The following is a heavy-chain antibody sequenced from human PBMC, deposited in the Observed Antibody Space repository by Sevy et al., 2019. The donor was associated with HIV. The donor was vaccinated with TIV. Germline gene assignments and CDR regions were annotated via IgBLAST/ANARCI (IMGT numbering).Heavy chain of an antibody. CDR2: ISSSSSYI. Sequence: GGSLRLSCAASGFTFSSDSMNWVRQAPGKGLEWVSSISSSSSYIYYADSEKGRFTISRDNAKNSLYLQMNSLRAEDTAVYYCARDGGYGYYYYYGMDVWGQGTTVTVSS. V-gene: IGHV3-21*01. J-gene: IGHJ6*02. CDR1: GFTFSSDS. CDR3: ARDGGYGYYYYYGMDV. D-gene: IGHD1-1*01.